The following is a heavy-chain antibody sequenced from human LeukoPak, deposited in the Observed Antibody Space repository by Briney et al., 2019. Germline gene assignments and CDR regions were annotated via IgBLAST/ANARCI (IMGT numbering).Heavy chain of an antibody. CDR3: ARNSPFSPTRDPSGSYTAFDI. D-gene: IGHD1-26*01. CDR1: GGTFSSYA. Sequence: SVKVSCKASGGTFSSYAISWVRQAPGQGLEWMGGIIPIFGTANYAQKFQGRVTITADKSTSTAYMELRSLRSDDTAVYYCARNSPFSPTRDPSGSYTAFDIWGQGTMVTVSS. V-gene: IGHV1-69*06. CDR2: IIPIFGTA. J-gene: IGHJ3*02.